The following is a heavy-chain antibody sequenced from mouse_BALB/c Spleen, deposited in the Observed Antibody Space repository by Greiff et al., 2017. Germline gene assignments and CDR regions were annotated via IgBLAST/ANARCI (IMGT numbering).Heavy chain of an antibody. CDR3: TRSDSLLRDFDY. Sequence: QVHVKQPGAELVKPGASVKLSCKASGYTFTSYYMYWVKQRPGQGLEWIGGINPSNGGTNFNEKFKSKATLTVDKSSSTAYMQLSSLTSEDSAVYYCTRSDSLLRDFDYWGQGTTLTVSS. V-gene: IGHV1S81*02. D-gene: IGHD1-2*01. CDR2: INPSNGGT. CDR1: GYTFTSYY. J-gene: IGHJ2*01.